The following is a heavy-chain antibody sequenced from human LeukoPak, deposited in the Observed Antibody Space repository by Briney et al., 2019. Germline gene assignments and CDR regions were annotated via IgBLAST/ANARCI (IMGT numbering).Heavy chain of an antibody. J-gene: IGHJ4*02. CDR2: ISGSGGST. CDR1: GFTFSSSA. CDR3: AKDLMVRTPSTNFDY. D-gene: IGHD3-10*01. Sequence: GGSLRLSCAASGFTFSSSAMSWVRQAPGKGLEWVSAISGSGGSTYYADSVKGRFTISRDNSKNTLYLQMNSLRAEDTAVYYCAKDLMVRTPSTNFDYWGQGTLVTVSS. V-gene: IGHV3-23*01.